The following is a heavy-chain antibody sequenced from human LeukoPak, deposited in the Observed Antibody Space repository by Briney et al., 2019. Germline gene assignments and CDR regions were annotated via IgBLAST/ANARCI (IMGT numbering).Heavy chain of an antibody. D-gene: IGHD3-10*01. Sequence: SETLSLTCTVSGGSISSYYWSWIRQPAGKGLECIGRINTSGSTNYNPSLKSRVTMSVDTSKKQFSLNLSSVTAADTAVYYCAREVNLVRGVDSSRWFDPWGQGTLVTVSS. CDR1: GGSISSYY. CDR2: INTSGST. V-gene: IGHV4-4*07. CDR3: AREVNLVRGVDSSRWFDP. J-gene: IGHJ5*02.